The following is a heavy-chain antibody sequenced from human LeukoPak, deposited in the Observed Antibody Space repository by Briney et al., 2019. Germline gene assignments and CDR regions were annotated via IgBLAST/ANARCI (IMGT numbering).Heavy chain of an antibody. CDR3: ARLSAVPRGEFDY. Sequence: GESLKISCKGSGYSFTSYWIGWVRQMPGKGLEWMGIIYPGDSDTRYSPSFKGQVTISADKSISTASLQWSSLKASDTAMYYCARLSAVPRGEFDYWGQGTLVTVSS. CDR1: GYSFTSYW. J-gene: IGHJ4*02. V-gene: IGHV5-51*01. CDR2: IYPGDSDT. D-gene: IGHD3-16*01.